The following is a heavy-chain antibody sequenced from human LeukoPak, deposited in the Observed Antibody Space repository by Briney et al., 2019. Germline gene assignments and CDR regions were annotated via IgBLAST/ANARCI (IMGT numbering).Heavy chain of an antibody. CDR3: ARRGVPAAIQGLGDWFDP. V-gene: IGHV4-30-2*01. CDR1: GASISSGGYS. D-gene: IGHD2-2*01. Sequence: PSETLSLTCAVSGASISSGGYSWSWIRQPPGKGLEWIGYIYHSGSTYYNPSLKSRVTISVDRSKNQFTLKLSSVTAADTAVYYCARRGVPAAIQGLGDWFDPWGQGTLVTVSS. CDR2: IYHSGST. J-gene: IGHJ5*02.